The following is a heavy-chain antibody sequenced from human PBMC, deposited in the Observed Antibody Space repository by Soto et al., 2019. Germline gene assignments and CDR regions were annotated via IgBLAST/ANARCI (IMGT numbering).Heavy chain of an antibody. D-gene: IGHD3-22*01. Sequence: QVQLVQSGTEVKKPGSSVTVSCKASGGPYSKYSISWVRQAPGQGLEWVGRIIPIFDTTNYAQKFQGRATITADKSTSTVYMDLSSLRSEDTAVYYCARSRLGDDYESDGLDNWGQGTLVTVSS. CDR3: ARSRLGDDYESDGLDN. CDR1: GGPYSKYS. J-gene: IGHJ4*02. V-gene: IGHV1-69*08. CDR2: IIPIFDTT.